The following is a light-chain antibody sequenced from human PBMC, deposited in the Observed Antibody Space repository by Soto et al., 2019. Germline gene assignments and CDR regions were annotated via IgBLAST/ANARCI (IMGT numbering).Light chain of an antibody. CDR2: DAS. J-gene: IGKJ1*01. Sequence: DIEVTPSPSIRSAAVVESVTITCRASQNISSWLAWYQQKPGKAPKLLIYDASSLESGVPSRFSGSGSGTDFTFTISSLQPEDFATYYCQQSYSQWTFGQGTKVDIK. V-gene: IGKV1-5*01. CDR3: QQSYSQWT. CDR1: QNISSW.